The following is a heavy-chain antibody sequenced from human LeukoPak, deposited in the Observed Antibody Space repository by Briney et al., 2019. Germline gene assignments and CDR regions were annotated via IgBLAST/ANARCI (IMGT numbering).Heavy chain of an antibody. V-gene: IGHV3-49*03. D-gene: IGHD4-17*01. CDR3: SRGLHDYGDSNYYFDQ. Sequence: GGSLRLSCTASGFSFGDVAWSGFRRAPGRGLEFVIFFSRKGYGETTDYAASMRGRFTISRDDAKSTAYLQMNSLEIEDTALYYCSRGLHDYGDSNYYFDQWGRGTQVTVSS. CDR1: GFSFGDVA. J-gene: IGHJ4*02. CDR2: FSRKGYGETT.